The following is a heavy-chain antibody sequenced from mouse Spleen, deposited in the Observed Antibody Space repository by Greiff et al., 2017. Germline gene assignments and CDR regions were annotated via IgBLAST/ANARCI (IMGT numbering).Heavy chain of an antibody. CDR2: VYPGSGSI. CDR1: GYTFTEYT. Sequence: QVQLKQSGAELVKPGASVKLSCKASGYTFTEYTIHWVKQRPGQGLEWIGWVYPGSGSIKYNEKFKDKATLTADKSSSTVYMELSRLTSEDSAVYFCARHEAGLYYFAYWGQGTTLTVSS. CDR3: ARHEAGLYYFAY. J-gene: IGHJ2*01. V-gene: IGHV1-62-2*01.